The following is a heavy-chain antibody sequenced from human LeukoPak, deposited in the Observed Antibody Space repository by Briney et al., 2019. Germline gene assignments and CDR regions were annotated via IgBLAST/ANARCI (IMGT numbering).Heavy chain of an antibody. D-gene: IGHD6-19*01. CDR2: IKQDGSEK. J-gene: IGHJ6*03. CDR3: ARGGIAVAGTRENYYYYYMDV. Sequence: PGGSLRLSCAASGFTFSSYWMSWVRQAPEKGLEWVANIKQDGSEKYYVDSVKGRFTISRDNAKNSLYLQMNSLRAEDTAVYYCARGGIAVAGTRENYYYYYMDVWGKGTTVTVSS. V-gene: IGHV3-7*01. CDR1: GFTFSSYW.